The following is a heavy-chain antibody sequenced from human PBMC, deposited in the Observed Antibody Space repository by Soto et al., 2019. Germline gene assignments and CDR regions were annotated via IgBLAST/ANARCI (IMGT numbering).Heavy chain of an antibody. CDR2: LYTGGST. V-gene: IGHV3-66*01. D-gene: IGHD5-18*01. CDR1: GFTVSSNS. J-gene: IGHJ4*02. CDR3: ERDWSYGAFGY. Sequence: EVQLVESGGGLVQPGGSLRLSCAASGFTVSSNSMTWVRQAPGKGLEWVSFLYTGGSTYYSDSVKGRFTISRDNSKNTLYLQMSSLRAEHTAVYYCERDWSYGAFGYWGQGTLVTVSS.